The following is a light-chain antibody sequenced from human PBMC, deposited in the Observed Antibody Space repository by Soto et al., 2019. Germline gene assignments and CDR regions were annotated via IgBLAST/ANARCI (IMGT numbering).Light chain of an antibody. CDR2: GAS. CDR1: QSVSSSY. Sequence: EIVLTQSPGTLSLSPGERATLSCRASQSVSSSYLAWYQQKPGQAPRPLIYGASSRATGIPDRFSGSGSGTDFTLTISRLDPEDFAVYYCHQSGSSPLTFGPGTKV. CDR3: HQSGSSPLT. J-gene: IGKJ3*01. V-gene: IGKV3-20*01.